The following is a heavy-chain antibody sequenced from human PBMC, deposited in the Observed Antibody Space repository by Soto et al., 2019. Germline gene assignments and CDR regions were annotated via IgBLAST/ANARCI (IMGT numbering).Heavy chain of an antibody. CDR3: ARDNLAYCGGDCYIPGY. CDR1: GYTFTSYA. J-gene: IGHJ4*02. Sequence: SVKVSCKASGYTFTSYAMHWVRQAPGQRLEWMGWINAGNGNTKYSQKFQGRVTITRDTSASTAYMELSSLRSEDTAVYYCARDNLAYCGGDCYIPGYWGQGTLVTVSS. CDR2: INAGNGNT. V-gene: IGHV1-3*01. D-gene: IGHD2-21*02.